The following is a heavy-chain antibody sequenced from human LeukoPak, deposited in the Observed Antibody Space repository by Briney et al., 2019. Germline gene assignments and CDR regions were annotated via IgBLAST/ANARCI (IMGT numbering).Heavy chain of an antibody. CDR3: AKAGAPYDYVWGSYRYTGLEYYFDY. CDR1: GFTFSSYG. CDR2: ISYDGSNK. V-gene: IGHV3-30*18. Sequence: PGRSLRLSCAASGFTFSSYGMHWVRQAPGKGLEWVAVISYDGSNKYYADSVKGRFTISRDNSKNTLYLQTNSLRAEDTAVYYCAKAGAPYDYVWGSYRYTGLEYYFDYWGQGTLVTVSS. D-gene: IGHD3-16*02. J-gene: IGHJ4*02.